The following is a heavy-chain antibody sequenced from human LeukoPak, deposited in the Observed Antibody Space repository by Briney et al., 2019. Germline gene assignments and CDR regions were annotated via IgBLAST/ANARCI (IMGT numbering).Heavy chain of an antibody. CDR3: ARDLSWGYVDH. CDR1: GYSFNTYP. D-gene: IGHD7-27*01. J-gene: IGHJ5*02. V-gene: IGHV1-18*01. CDR2: INTFSGNT. Sequence: GASVKVSCKASGYSFNTYPISWARQAPGQGLEWVAWINTFSGNTKHPQKLEGRVTVTIDTSTSTAYMELRSLTPDDTALYFCARDLSWGYVDHWGQGTLVTVSS.